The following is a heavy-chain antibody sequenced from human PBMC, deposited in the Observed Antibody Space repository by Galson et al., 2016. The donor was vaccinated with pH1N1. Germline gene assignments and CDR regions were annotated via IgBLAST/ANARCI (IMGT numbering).Heavy chain of an antibody. Sequence: SLRLSCAASGFTFNSYWMSWVRQAPGKGLEWVSGIEDGGGGTEYADSVKGRFTISRDNSKNTLSLQMNSLRAEDTAVYFCAKADHIWASYFDYWGQGTLVTVSS. CDR3: AKADHIWASYFDY. D-gene: IGHD2-21*01. CDR1: GFTFNSYW. V-gene: IGHV3-23*01. CDR2: IEDGGGGT. J-gene: IGHJ4*02.